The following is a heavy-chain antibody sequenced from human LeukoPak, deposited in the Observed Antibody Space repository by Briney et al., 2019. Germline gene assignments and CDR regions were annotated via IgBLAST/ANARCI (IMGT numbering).Heavy chain of an antibody. Sequence: NTSETPSLTCTVSGGSMSPYHWGWIRQPPGKGLEWTGYIYYSGSTNYNPSLNSRVTISVDTSKNQFSLRLSSVTAADTAIYYCARAVSGRFDYWGQGTLVTVSS. V-gene: IGHV4-59*08. CDR2: IYYSGST. D-gene: IGHD6-19*01. CDR3: ARAVSGRFDY. J-gene: IGHJ4*02. CDR1: GGSMSPYH.